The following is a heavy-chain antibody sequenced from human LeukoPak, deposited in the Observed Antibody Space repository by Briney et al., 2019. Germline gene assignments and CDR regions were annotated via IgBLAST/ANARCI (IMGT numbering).Heavy chain of an antibody. Sequence: ASVKDSCKASGYTFTSYYMHWVRQAPGQGLEWMGIINPSGGSTSYAQKFQGRVTMTRDTSTSTVYMELSSLRSEDTAVYYCARGARSWFRTLYYFDYWGQGTLVTVSS. D-gene: IGHD6-13*01. CDR1: GYTFTSYY. CDR2: INPSGGST. CDR3: ARGARSWFRTLYYFDY. J-gene: IGHJ4*02. V-gene: IGHV1-46*01.